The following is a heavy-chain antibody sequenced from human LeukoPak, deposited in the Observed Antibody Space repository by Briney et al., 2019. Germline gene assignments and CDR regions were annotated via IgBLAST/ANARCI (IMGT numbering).Heavy chain of an antibody. CDR3: AKAIAVAFYS. V-gene: IGHV3-23*01. CDR2: ITGSGGNT. J-gene: IGHJ4*02. D-gene: IGHD6-19*01. CDR1: GFTFSTYA. Sequence: PGGSLRLSCAASGFTFSTYAMSWVRQAPGQRLEWVSAITGSGGNTYYADSVKGRFTISRDNSKNTLYLQMNSLRAEDTAVYYCAKAIAVAFYSWGKGTLVTVSS.